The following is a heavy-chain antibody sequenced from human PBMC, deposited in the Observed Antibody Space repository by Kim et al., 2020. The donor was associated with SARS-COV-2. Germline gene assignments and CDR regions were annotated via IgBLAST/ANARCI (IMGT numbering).Heavy chain of an antibody. D-gene: IGHD2-8*02. V-gene: IGHV3-9*01. CDR1: GFTFNRYA. J-gene: IGHJ6*02. Sequence: GGSLRLSCIVSGFTFNRYAMHWVRQAPGKGLEWVGGFSLDSNRIDYADSVKGRFTNSRDFAKNSLYLQMNSLRVDDTALYYCGKDLVPGGLDVWGQGTTVTVSS. CDR2: FSLDSNRI. CDR3: GKDLVPGGLDV.